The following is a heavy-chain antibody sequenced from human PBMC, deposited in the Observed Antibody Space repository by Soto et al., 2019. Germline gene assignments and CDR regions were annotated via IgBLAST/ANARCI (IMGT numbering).Heavy chain of an antibody. D-gene: IGHD3-10*01. CDR2: IYYLGST. CDR3: ARDGYDGSGSPYPAY. Sequence: SETQSLTCSVSGGSMSEYFWSXIWQSPGKGLEWIGYIYYLGSTDYNPSLKSRVTISVDTSKRQFSLRLTSVTAADTAVYYCARDGYDGSGSPYPAYWGPGTQVTVS. J-gene: IGHJ4*02. V-gene: IGHV4-59*01. CDR1: GGSMSEYF.